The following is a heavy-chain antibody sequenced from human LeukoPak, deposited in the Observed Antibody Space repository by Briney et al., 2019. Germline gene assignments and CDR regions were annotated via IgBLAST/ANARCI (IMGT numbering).Heavy chain of an antibody. CDR2: INPNSGGT. CDR1: GYTFTGYY. Sequence: ASVKVSCKASGYTFTGYYMHWVRQAPGQGLEWMGWINPNSGGTNYAQKFQGRVTMTRDTSINTAYMELSRLRSDDTAVYYCAGVNYDSNAFDIWGQGTMVTVSS. D-gene: IGHD3-22*01. J-gene: IGHJ3*02. CDR3: AGVNYDSNAFDI. V-gene: IGHV1-2*02.